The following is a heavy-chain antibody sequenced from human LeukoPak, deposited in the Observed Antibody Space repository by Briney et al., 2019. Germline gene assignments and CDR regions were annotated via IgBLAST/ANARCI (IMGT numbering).Heavy chain of an antibody. D-gene: IGHD3-16*02. J-gene: IGHJ4*02. CDR2: INQEGSER. CDR3: ARIIGAFGTYRYDS. CDR1: GFTFSSYG. Sequence: GGSLRLSCAASGFTFSSYGMHWVRQAPGKGLEWVGNINQEGSERNHGDSVNGRFTISRDNAENSLYLQMNSLRAEDTAVYYCARIIGAFGTYRYDSWGQGTLVSVSS. V-gene: IGHV3-7*01.